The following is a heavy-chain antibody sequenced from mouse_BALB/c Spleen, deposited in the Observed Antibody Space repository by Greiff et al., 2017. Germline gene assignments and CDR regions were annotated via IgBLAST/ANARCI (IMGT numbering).Heavy chain of an antibody. CDR1: GFSLTSYG. CDR3: ARPLTANYYAMDY. J-gene: IGHJ4*01. Sequence: QVQLKESGPGLVQPSQSLSITCTVSGFSLTSYGVHWVRQSPGKGLEWLGVIWSVGSTDYNAAFISRLSISKDNSKSQVFFKMNSLQADDTAIYYCARPLTANYYAMDYWGQGTSVTVSS. D-gene: IGHD1-2*01. V-gene: IGHV2-4-1*01. CDR2: IWSVGST.